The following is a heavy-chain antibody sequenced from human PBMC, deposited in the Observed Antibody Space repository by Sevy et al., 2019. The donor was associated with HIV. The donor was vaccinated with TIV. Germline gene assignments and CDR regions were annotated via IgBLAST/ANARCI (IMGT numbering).Heavy chain of an antibody. CDR1: GGSISSYY. D-gene: IGHD1-1*01. CDR3: ARAGGTTDWGMDV. Sequence: SESLSLTCTVSGGSISSYYWTWIRQSPGKGLECIAYLYYNGRTIYNPSLTSRVTISVDTSKNQFSLGLSSVTAADTAVYFCARAGGTTDWGMDVWGQGTTVTVSS. J-gene: IGHJ6*02. V-gene: IGHV4-59*01. CDR2: LYYNGRT.